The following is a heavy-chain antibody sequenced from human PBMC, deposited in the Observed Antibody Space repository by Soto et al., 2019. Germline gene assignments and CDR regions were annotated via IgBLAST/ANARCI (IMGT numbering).Heavy chain of an antibody. Sequence: PGGSLRLSCAASGFTFGGYSMNWVRQAPGKGLEWIPYISSLSSPRYYAESVEGRFIISRDNAKNSLYLQMNSLRDEDTAVYFCVREDILGARSFDYWGQGTRVTVSS. CDR1: GFTFGGYS. J-gene: IGHJ4*02. V-gene: IGHV3-48*02. D-gene: IGHD1-26*01. CDR3: VREDILGARSFDY. CDR2: ISSLSSPR.